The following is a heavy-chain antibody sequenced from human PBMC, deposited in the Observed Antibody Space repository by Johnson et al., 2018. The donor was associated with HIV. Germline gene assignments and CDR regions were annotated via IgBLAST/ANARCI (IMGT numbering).Heavy chain of an antibody. Sequence: QVQLVESGGGVVQPGTSLRLSCAASGFAFRNYGMHWVRQAPGKGLEWVALIWYDGTEKYYADSVKGRFTISRDNSKNTLSLQMNSLRAEDTAGYYCEKPYYDFWSGYYEYNAFDLWGRGTSVTVS. CDR1: GFAFRNYG. CDR2: IWYDGTEK. J-gene: IGHJ3*01. V-gene: IGHV3-33*06. CDR3: EKPYYDFWSGYYEYNAFDL. D-gene: IGHD3-3*01.